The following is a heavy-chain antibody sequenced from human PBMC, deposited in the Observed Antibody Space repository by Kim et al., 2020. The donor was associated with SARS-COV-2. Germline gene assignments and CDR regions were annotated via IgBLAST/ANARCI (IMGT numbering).Heavy chain of an antibody. CDR3: AREGGADFWSGYHYYYYGMDV. CDR1: GGSISSGDYY. D-gene: IGHD3-3*01. Sequence: SETLSLTCTVSGGSISSGDYYWSWIRQPPGKGLEWIGYIYYSGSTYYNPSLKSRVTISVDTSKNQFSLKLSSVTAADTAVYYCAREGGADFWSGYHYYYYGMDVWGQGTTVTVSS. CDR2: IYYSGST. J-gene: IGHJ6*02. V-gene: IGHV4-30-4*01.